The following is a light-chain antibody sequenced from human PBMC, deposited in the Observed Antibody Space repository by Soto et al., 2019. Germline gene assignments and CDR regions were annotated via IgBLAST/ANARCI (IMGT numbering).Light chain of an antibody. J-gene: IGLJ2*01. V-gene: IGLV1-40*01. CDR1: SSNIGAGYD. Sequence: QLVLTQPPSVSGAPGQRVTISCTGSSSNIGAGYDVHWYQQLPGTAPKLLIYGNSNRPSGVPDRFSGSKSGTSASLAITGRQAEDEADYSCQSYDSNRSVVFGGGTKLTVL. CDR2: GNS. CDR3: QSYDSNRSVV.